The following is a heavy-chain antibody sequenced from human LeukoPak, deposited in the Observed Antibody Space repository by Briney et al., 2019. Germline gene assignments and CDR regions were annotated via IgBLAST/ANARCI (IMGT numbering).Heavy chain of an antibody. CDR1: GGSISSSSYY. CDR3: AREGVVPAAIGDNWFDP. D-gene: IGHD2-2*01. CDR2: IYYSGST. J-gene: IGHJ5*02. Sequence: SETLSLTCTVSGGSISSSSYYWGWIRQPPGKGLEWIGSIYYSGSTYYNPSLKSRVTISVDTSKNQFSLKLSSVTAADTAVYYCAREGVVPAAIGDNWFDPWGQGTLVTVSS. V-gene: IGHV4-39*07.